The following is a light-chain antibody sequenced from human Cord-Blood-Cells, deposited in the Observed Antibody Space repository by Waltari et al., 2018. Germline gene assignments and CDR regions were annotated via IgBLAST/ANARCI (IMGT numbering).Light chain of an antibody. CDR1: RRDARGRTC. CDR3: SSYTSSSTLYV. Sequence: QAALTHLSPVSGPPLQRLTIAFTGTRRDARGRTCLSRYQQHPGKAPKRRNYEASKRPSGVTNRFSGSKSGNTASRTISGLQAEDEADYYCSSYTSSSTLYVFGTGTKVTVL. J-gene: IGLJ1*01. CDR2: EAS. V-gene: IGLV2-14*01.